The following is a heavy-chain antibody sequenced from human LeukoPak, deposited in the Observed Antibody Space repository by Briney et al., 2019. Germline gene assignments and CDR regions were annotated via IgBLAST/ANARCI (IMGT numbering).Heavy chain of an antibody. D-gene: IGHD5-12*01. CDR2: INHSGST. Sequence: SETLSLTCAVYGGSFSGYYWSWIRQPPGKGLEWIGEINHSGSTNYNPSLKSRVTISVDTSKNQFSLKLSSVTAADTAVYYCARGEYSGCYDYWGQGTLVTVSS. CDR1: GGSFSGYY. J-gene: IGHJ4*02. V-gene: IGHV4-34*01. CDR3: ARGEYSGCYDY.